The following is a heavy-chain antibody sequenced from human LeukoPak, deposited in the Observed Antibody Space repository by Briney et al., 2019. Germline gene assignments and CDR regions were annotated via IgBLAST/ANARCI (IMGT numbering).Heavy chain of an antibody. Sequence: GGSLRLSCAASGFTFSSYGMHLVRQAPRKGLEWVAVIWYDGSNKYYADSVKGRFTISRDNSKNTLYLQMNSLRAEDTAVYYCARVRVDTAMDGDYWGQGTLVTVSS. J-gene: IGHJ4*02. CDR3: ARVRVDTAMDGDY. CDR2: IWYDGSNK. V-gene: IGHV3-33*01. D-gene: IGHD5-18*01. CDR1: GFTFSSYG.